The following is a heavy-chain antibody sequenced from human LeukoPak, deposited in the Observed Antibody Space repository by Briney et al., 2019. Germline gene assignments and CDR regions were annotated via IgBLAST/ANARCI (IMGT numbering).Heavy chain of an antibody. CDR1: GYTFTSYY. V-gene: IGHV1-46*01. J-gene: IGHJ3*02. CDR2: INPSGGST. CDR3: ARDSEGSDAFDI. D-gene: IGHD3-10*01. Sequence: APVKVSCKASGYTFTSYYMHWVRQAPGQGLEWMGIINPSGGSTSYAQKFQGRVTMTRDTSTSTVYMELSSLRSEDTDVYYCARDSEGSDAFDIWGQGTMVTVSS.